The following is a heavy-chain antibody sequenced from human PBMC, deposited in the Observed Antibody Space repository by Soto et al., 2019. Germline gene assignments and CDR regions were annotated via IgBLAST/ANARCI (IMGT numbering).Heavy chain of an antibody. V-gene: IGHV3-21*01. CDR2: ISSSSSYI. D-gene: IGHD4-17*01. J-gene: IGHJ4*02. Sequence: EVQLVESGGGLVKPGGSLRLSCAASGFTFSSYSMNWARQAPGKGLEWVSSISSSSSYIYYADSVKGRFTISRDNAKNSLYLQMNSLRAEDTAVYYCARGGDYGDYAVDYWGQGTLVTVSS. CDR3: ARGGDYGDYAVDY. CDR1: GFTFSSYS.